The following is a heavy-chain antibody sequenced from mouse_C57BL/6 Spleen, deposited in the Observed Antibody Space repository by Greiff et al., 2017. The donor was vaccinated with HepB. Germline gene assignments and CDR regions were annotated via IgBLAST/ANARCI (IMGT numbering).Heavy chain of an antibody. Sequence: QVHVKQPGAELVKPGASVKVSCKASGYTFTSYWMHWVKQRPGQGLEWIGRIHPSDSDTNYNQKFKGKATLTVDKSSSTAYMQLSSLTSEDSAVYYCAIYPQLRPYFDYWGQGTTLTVSS. D-gene: IGHD3-2*02. CDR3: AIYPQLRPYFDY. J-gene: IGHJ2*01. CDR2: IHPSDSDT. V-gene: IGHV1-74*01. CDR1: GYTFTSYW.